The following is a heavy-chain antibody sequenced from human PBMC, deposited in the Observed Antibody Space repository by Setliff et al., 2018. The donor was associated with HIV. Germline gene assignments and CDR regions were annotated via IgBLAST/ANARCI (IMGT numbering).Heavy chain of an antibody. CDR1: GGSIHSSSYY. V-gene: IGHV4-39*01. CDR3: ARHVDTFLGTQFYYPDY. Sequence: PSETLSLTCTVSGGSIHSSSYYWGWIRHPPGKGLDWIGSIYYTGSTYYNLSLKSRVTISVDTSKNEFSLELSSVTAADTAVYYCARHVDTFLGTQFYYPDYWGQGTLVTVSS. D-gene: IGHD2-21*01. CDR2: IYYTGST. J-gene: IGHJ4*02.